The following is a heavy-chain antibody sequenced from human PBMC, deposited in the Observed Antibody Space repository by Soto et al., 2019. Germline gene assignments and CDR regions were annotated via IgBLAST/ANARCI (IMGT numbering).Heavy chain of an antibody. CDR1: GYTFTSYY. D-gene: IGHD3-9*01. V-gene: IGHV1-46*01. Sequence: ASVKVSCKASGYTFTSYYMHWVRQAPGQGLEWMGIINPSGGSTSYAQKFQGRVTMTRDTSTSTVYMELSTLRSEDTAVYYCARDPPPYDILTGSLSGAFDIWGQGTMVTVSS. J-gene: IGHJ3*02. CDR3: ARDPPPYDILTGSLSGAFDI. CDR2: INPSGGST.